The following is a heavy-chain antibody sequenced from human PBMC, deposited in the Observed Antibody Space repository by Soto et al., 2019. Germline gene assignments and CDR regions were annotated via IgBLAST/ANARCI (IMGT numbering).Heavy chain of an antibody. J-gene: IGHJ4*02. CDR1: GFTFSSYA. CDR2: ISGSGGST. V-gene: IGHV3-23*01. D-gene: IGHD3-22*01. CDR3: AIAGVTSGYYDYFGY. Sequence: GGSLRLSCAASGFTFSSYAMSWVRQAPGKGLEWVSAISGSGGSTYYADSVKGRFTISRDNSKNTLYLQMNSLRAEDTAVYYCAIAGVTSGYYDYFGYWGQGNRFTGAS.